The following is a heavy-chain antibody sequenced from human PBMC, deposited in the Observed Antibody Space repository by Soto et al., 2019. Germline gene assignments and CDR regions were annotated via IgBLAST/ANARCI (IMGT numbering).Heavy chain of an antibody. Sequence: PGGSLRLSCVGSGFTFSTYSINWVRQAPGKGLEWVSSISSSSSYIYYADSVKGRFTISRDNAKNSLYLQMNSLRAEDTAVYYCARDKNNWNDVRHSGMDVWGQATTVTVSS. V-gene: IGHV3-21*01. CDR1: GFTFSTYS. D-gene: IGHD1-1*01. J-gene: IGHJ6*02. CDR3: ARDKNNWNDVRHSGMDV. CDR2: ISSSSSYI.